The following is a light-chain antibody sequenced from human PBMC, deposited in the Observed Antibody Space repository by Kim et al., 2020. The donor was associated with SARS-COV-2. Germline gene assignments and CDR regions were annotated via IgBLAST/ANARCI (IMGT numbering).Light chain of an antibody. CDR2: GAS. CDR3: HHYSTYPRT. V-gene: IGKV1D-16*01. J-gene: IGKJ2*02. CDR1: QGISNW. Sequence: SESVGDTVTSTCRASQGISNWLAWHQQKPGEAPKALIHGASSLQSGVPPRFSGSRSGTEFTLTITGLQPEDFGTYYCHHYSTYPRTFGQGTKLEIK.